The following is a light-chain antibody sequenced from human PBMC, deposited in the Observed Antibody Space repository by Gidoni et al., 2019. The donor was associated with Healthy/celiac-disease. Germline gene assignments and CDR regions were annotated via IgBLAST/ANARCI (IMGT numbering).Light chain of an antibody. V-gene: IGKV3-15*01. CDR1: HSVRSN. CDR2: GAS. J-gene: IGKJ4*01. CDR3: QQYNNWPALT. Sequence: EIVMTQSPATLSVSPGQTATLSCRASHSVRSNLAWYQQKPGQAPRLLIYGASTRATCIPARFSGSGSGTEFTLTISSLQSEDFAVYYCQQYNNWPALTFGGGTKVEIK.